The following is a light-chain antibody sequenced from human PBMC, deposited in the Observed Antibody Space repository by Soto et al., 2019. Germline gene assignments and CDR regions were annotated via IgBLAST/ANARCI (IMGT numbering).Light chain of an antibody. V-gene: IGKV2-28*01. CDR2: LGS. CDR3: MQALETPRT. J-gene: IGKJ2*01. Sequence: DIVMTQSPLSLPVTPGEPASISCRSSQSLLHLNGYNYLDWYLQRPGQSPQLLICLGSNRASGVPDRFSGSGSGTDFTLEISRVEAEDVGVYYCMQALETPRTFCQGTKLEIK. CDR1: QSLLHLNGYNY.